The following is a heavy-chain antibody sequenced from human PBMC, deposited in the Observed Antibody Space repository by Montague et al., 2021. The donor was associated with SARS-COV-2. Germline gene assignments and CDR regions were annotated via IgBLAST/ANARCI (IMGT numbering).Heavy chain of an antibody. V-gene: IGHV4-39*07. J-gene: IGHJ6*02. D-gene: IGHD4-17*01. CDR3: ARGQTHGDYFYGMDV. CDR1: GGSISSSSYY. CDR2: TYYSGST. Sequence: SETLSLTCTVSGGSISSSSYYWGWIRQPPGKGLEWIGSTYYSGSTYYNPSLKSRVTISVDTSKNQFSLKLSSVTAADTAVYYCARGQTHGDYFYGMDVWGQGTTVTVSS.